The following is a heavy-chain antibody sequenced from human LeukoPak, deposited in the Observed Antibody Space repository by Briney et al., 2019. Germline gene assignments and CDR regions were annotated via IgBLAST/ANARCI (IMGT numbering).Heavy chain of an antibody. V-gene: IGHV3-21*01. Sequence: PGGSLRLSCGASGFTFSSYSMNWVRQAPGKGLEWVSSISSSSSYIYYADSVKGRFTISRDNAKSSLYLQMNSLRAEDTAVYYCAREVEYGNQGCDYWGQGTLVTVSS. CDR1: GFTFSSYS. J-gene: IGHJ4*02. CDR2: ISSSSSYI. CDR3: AREVEYGNQGCDY. D-gene: IGHD4-11*01.